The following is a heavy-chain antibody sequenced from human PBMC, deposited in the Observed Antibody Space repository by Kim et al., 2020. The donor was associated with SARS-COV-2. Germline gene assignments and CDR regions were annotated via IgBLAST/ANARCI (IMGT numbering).Heavy chain of an antibody. J-gene: IGHJ5*02. CDR3: ARVVREWLQLTQYWFDP. CDR2: IYYTGST. CDR1: VGSIGSHY. Sequence: SETLSLTCTVSVGSIGSHYWSWIRQPPGKGLEWIGYIYYTGSTNYNPSLKSRVTISIDTSKNQFSLKLSSVTAADTAVYYCARVVREWLQLTQYWFDPWGQETLVTVSS. V-gene: IGHV4-59*11. D-gene: IGHD5-12*01.